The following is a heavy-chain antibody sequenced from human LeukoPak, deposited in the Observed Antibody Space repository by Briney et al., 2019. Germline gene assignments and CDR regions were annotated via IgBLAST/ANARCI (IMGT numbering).Heavy chain of an antibody. D-gene: IGHD3-10*01. CDR1: GYSFTGYY. V-gene: IGHV1-2*02. J-gene: IGHJ4*02. CDR2: INPNSGGT. Sequence: ASVKVSCKASGYSFTGYYIHWIRQAPGQGLEWMGWINPNSGGTNYAQKFQGRVTMTRDTSISTAYMELSRLRSDDTAVYYCARADTGARLAYWGQGTLVTVSS. CDR3: ARADTGARLAY.